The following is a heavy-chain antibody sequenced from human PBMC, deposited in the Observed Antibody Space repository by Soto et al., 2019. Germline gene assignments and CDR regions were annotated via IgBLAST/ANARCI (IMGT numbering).Heavy chain of an antibody. D-gene: IGHD6-19*01. CDR3: ARPDSGWYRTTWFDP. Sequence: GASVKVSCKASGYTFTGYYMPWVRQAPGQGLEWMGCINPNSGGTNYAQKFQGRVTMTRDTSISTAYMELSRLRSDDTAVYYCARPDSGWYRTTWFDPWGQGTLVTVSS. V-gene: IGHV1-2*02. J-gene: IGHJ5*02. CDR2: INPNSGGT. CDR1: GYTFTGYY.